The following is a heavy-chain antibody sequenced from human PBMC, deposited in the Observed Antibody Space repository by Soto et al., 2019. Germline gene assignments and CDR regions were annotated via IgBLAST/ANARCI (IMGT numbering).Heavy chain of an antibody. CDR1: GGSISSYY. CDR3: ARPFSAAGPFDY. CDR2: IYYSGST. J-gene: IGHJ4*02. Sequence: PSETLSLTCTVAGGSISSYYWSWIRQPPGKGLEWIGYIYYSGSTNYNPSLKSRVTISVDTSKNQFSLKLSSVTAADTAVYYCARPFSAAGPFDYWGQGTLVTVSS. V-gene: IGHV4-59*08. D-gene: IGHD6-13*01.